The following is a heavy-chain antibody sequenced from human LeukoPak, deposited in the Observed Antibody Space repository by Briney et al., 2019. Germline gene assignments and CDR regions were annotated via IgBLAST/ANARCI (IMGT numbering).Heavy chain of an antibody. CDR3: ARPMGGYFGSHYFDL. D-gene: IGHD3-22*01. Sequence: SSETLSLTCTVSGGSISSGDYYWSWIRQPPGKGLEWIGYIYYSGSTYYNPSLKSRVTISVDTSKNQFSLKLSSVTAADTAVYYCARPMGGYFGSHYFDLWGRGTLVTVSS. J-gene: IGHJ2*01. CDR1: GGSISSGDYY. V-gene: IGHV4-30-4*01. CDR2: IYYSGST.